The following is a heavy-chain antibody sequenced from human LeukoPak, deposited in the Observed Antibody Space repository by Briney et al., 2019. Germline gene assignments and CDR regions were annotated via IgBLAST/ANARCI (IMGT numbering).Heavy chain of an antibody. CDR2: INPSGGST. Sequence: ASVKVSCKASGYTFTSYYMHWVRQAPGQGLEWMGIINPSGGSTSYAQKFQGRVTMTRDTSTSTVYMELSSPRSEDTAVYYCARVPLGVYYYDSSGYYHFDYWGQGALVTVSS. J-gene: IGHJ4*02. CDR3: ARVPLGVYYYDSSGYYHFDY. D-gene: IGHD3-22*01. V-gene: IGHV1-46*01. CDR1: GYTFTSYY.